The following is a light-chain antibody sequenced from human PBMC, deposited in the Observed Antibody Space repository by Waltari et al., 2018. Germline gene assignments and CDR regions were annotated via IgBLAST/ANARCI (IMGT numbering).Light chain of an antibody. CDR3: CSYAGTPSRYV. J-gene: IGLJ1*01. CDR2: DVS. CDR1: SSDVGGYDY. Sequence: QSALTQPRSVSGSPGQSVTISSTGSSSDVGGYDYVSWHQQHPGKAPKLLIFDVSKWPAGAPDRFPGSKSGNTACLTISGVQADDEADDCCCSYAGTPSRYVFGTGTRVTVL. V-gene: IGLV2-11*01.